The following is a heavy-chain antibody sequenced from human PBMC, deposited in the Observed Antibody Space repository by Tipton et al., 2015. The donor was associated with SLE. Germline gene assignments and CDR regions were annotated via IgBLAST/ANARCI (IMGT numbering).Heavy chain of an antibody. V-gene: IGHV3-7*01. CDR3: ARENYYAFDA. Sequence: SLRLSCAASGFTFSNYAMNWVRQAPGKGLEWVANINQDQTEAYYATSVKGRFTISRDNAKNSLYLQMNSLRPEDTAVYYCARENYYAFDAWGQGTMVTVSS. CDR2: INQDQTEA. J-gene: IGHJ3*01. D-gene: IGHD3-22*01. CDR1: GFTFSNYA.